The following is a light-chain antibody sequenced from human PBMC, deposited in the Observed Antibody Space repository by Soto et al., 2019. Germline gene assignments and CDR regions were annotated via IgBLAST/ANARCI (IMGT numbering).Light chain of an antibody. CDR3: QQYNNWPYT. J-gene: IGKJ2*01. CDR1: QSVSTN. CDR2: GAS. V-gene: IGKV3-15*01. Sequence: EIVMTQSPDTLSVSPGERATLSCRASQSVSTNLAWHQQKPGQAPRRLIYGASTRATGIPARFSGSGSGTEFTLTISSLQSEDFAVYHCQQYNNWPYTFGQGTKLEIK.